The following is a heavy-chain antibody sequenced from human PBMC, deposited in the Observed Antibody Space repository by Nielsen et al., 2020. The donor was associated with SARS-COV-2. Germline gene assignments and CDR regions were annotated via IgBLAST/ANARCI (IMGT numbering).Heavy chain of an antibody. D-gene: IGHD4-23*01. CDR2: ISGSGDYT. V-gene: IGHV3-23*01. CDR1: GFTFNNFA. J-gene: IGHJ6*02. CDR3: AKLSGGNSLSGMDV. Sequence: GESLKISCAASGFTFNNFAMSWVRQPPKKGLEWVSGISGSGDYTYYSDSVKGRFTISRDNSKNTLYLQMNILRAEDTAVYYCAKLSGGNSLSGMDVWGQGTTVTVSS.